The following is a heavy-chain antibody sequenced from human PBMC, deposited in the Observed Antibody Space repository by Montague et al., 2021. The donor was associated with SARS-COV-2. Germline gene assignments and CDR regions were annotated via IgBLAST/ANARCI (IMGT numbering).Heavy chain of an antibody. CDR1: GGSVSTYY. D-gene: IGHD1-14*01. J-gene: IGHJ3*02. CDR2: FYSFGST. V-gene: IGHV4-59*02. CDR3: SSATMTADAFDI. Sequence: SETLSLTCTVSGGSVSTYYWSWLRQSPGKGLELIGYFYSFGSTDYNPYLKTRVTISRDTSKNQFSLKVRSVTAADTAISYCSSATMTADAFDIWGQGTMVTVSS.